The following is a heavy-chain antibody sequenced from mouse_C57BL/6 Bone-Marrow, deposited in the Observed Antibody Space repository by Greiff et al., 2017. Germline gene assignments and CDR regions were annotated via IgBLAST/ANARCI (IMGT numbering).Heavy chain of an antibody. Sequence: EVKLVESGGGLVQSGRSLRLSCATSGFTFSDFYMEWVRQAPGKGLEWIAASRNKANDYTTEYSASVKGRFIVSRDTSQSILYLQMNALRAEDTAIYYCARDGNYDYDKAWFAYWGQGTLVTVSA. CDR3: ARDGNYDYDKAWFAY. CDR1: GFTFSDFY. V-gene: IGHV7-1*01. D-gene: IGHD2-4*01. J-gene: IGHJ3*01. CDR2: SRNKANDYTT.